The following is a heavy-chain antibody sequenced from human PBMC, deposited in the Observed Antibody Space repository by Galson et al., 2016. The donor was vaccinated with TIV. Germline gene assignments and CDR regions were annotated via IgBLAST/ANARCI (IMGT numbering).Heavy chain of an antibody. CDR3: ARHGAWSWYFDL. Sequence: ETLSLTCTVSGVSITSSTYYWGWIRQPPGKGLEWIGRVYYNGDTYYNPSLKSRVTISVDTSKNQFSLKLNSVTAADTSIFYCARHGAWSWYFDLWGRGTLVTVSS. CDR1: GVSITSSTYY. J-gene: IGHJ2*01. D-gene: IGHD3-16*01. V-gene: IGHV4-39*01. CDR2: VYYNGDT.